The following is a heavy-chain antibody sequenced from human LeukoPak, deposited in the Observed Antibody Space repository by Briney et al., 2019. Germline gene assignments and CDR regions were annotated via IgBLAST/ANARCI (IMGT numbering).Heavy chain of an antibody. V-gene: IGHV4-59*01. CDR2: IFYSGRT. Sequence: SETPSLTCSVSGGPISSYYWSWIRQPPGKGLEWIGYIFYSGRTSYNPSLKSRVTISVDTSKNHFSLTLSSVTAADTAVYYCARGQKYIYGYTVTELGSRYFDYWGQGTLVTVSS. CDR1: GGPISSYY. CDR3: ARGQKYIYGYTVTELGSRYFDY. J-gene: IGHJ4*02. D-gene: IGHD5-18*01.